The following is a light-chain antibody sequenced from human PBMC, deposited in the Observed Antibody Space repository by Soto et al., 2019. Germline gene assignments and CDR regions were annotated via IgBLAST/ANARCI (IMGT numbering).Light chain of an antibody. CDR3: HTWGTGIQV. V-gene: IGLV4-69*01. Sequence: QLVLTQAPSASASLGASVKLTCTLSSGHSNYAIAWHQQQPEKGPRYLMKVNSDGSHSKGDGIPDRFSGSRSGAERYLTISSLQSEDEADYYCHTWGTGIQVFGGGTKLIVL. CDR1: SGHSNYA. J-gene: IGLJ2*01. CDR2: VNSDGSH.